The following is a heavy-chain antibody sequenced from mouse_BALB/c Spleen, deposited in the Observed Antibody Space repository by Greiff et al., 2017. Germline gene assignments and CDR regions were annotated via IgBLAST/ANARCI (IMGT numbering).Heavy chain of an antibody. V-gene: IGHV1-69*02. Sequence: QVQLQQPGAELVRPGASVKLSCKASGYTFTSYWINWVKQRPGQGLEWIGNIYPSDSYTNYNQKFKDKATLTVDKSSSTAYMQLSSPTSEDSAVYYCTRDRASYYRDYYAMDYWGQGTSVTVSS. CDR3: TRDRASYYRDYYAMDY. CDR1: GYTFTSYW. D-gene: IGHD2-14*01. CDR2: IYPSDSYT. J-gene: IGHJ4*01.